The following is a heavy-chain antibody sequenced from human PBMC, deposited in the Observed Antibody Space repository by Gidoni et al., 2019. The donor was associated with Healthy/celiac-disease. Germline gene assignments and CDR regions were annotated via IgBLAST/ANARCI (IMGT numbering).Heavy chain of an antibody. CDR3: AREGDGYNGYYYGMDV. Sequence: QVQLVESGGGVVQPGRSLRLSCAASGFTFSSYAMHWVRQAPGKGLEWVAVISYDGSNKYYADSVKGRFTISRDNSKNTLYLQMNSLRAEDTAVYYCAREGDGYNGYYYGMDVWGQGTTVTVSS. CDR1: GFTFSSYA. D-gene: IGHD5-12*01. V-gene: IGHV3-30-3*01. J-gene: IGHJ6*02. CDR2: ISYDGSNK.